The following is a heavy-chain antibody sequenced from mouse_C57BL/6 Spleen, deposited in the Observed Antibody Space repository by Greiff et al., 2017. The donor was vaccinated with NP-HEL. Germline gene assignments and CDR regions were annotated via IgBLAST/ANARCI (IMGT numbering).Heavy chain of an antibody. V-gene: IGHV2-2*01. Sequence: QVQLQQSGPGLVQPSQSLSITCTVSGFSLTSYGVHWVRQSPGKGLEWLGVIWSGGSTDYNAAFISRLSISKDNSTSQVFFKMNSLQADDTAIYYCARVVDWYFDVWGTGTTVTVSS. CDR3: ARVVDWYFDV. CDR2: IWSGGST. J-gene: IGHJ1*03. D-gene: IGHD1-1*01. CDR1: GFSLTSYG.